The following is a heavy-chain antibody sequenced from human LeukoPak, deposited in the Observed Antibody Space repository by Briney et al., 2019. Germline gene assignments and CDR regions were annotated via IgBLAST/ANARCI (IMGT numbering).Heavy chain of an antibody. Sequence: PSQTLSLTCTVSGGSTSSGSYYWSWIRQPAGKGLEWIGRIYTSGSTNYNPSLKSRVTISLDTSKNQFSLKLSSVTAADTAVYYCARDLPHYYYGLMTYSPFDYWGQGTLVTVSS. V-gene: IGHV4-61*02. J-gene: IGHJ4*02. CDR3: ARDLPHYYYGLMTYSPFDY. CDR2: IYTSGST. CDR1: GGSTSSGSYY. D-gene: IGHD3-10*01.